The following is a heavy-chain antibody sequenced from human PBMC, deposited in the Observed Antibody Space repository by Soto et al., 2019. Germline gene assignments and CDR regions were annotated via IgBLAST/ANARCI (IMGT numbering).Heavy chain of an antibody. J-gene: IGHJ4*02. Sequence: PGGSLRLSCAASGFTFSSYAMHWVRQAPGKGLEWVAVISYGGSNKYYADSVKGRFTISRDNSKNTLYLQMNSLRAEDTAVYYCARARITMIVVVSPVVYWGQGTLVTVSS. CDR1: GFTFSSYA. D-gene: IGHD3-22*01. CDR2: ISYGGSNK. V-gene: IGHV3-30-3*01. CDR3: ARARITMIVVVSPVVY.